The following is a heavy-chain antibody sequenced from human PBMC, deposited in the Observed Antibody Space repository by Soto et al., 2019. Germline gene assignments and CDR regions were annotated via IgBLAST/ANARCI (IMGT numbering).Heavy chain of an antibody. CDR3: ARREIQGPIDY. J-gene: IGHJ4*02. Sequence: PSETLSLTCAVSGYSISSSNWWGWIRQPPGKGLEWIGYIYYSGTTYYNPSLKSRVTMSVDTSNNQFSLKLTPVTAVDTAVYYCARREIQGPIDYWGQGTLVTVSS. D-gene: IGHD1-26*01. CDR2: IYYSGTT. CDR1: GYSISSSNW. V-gene: IGHV4-28*01.